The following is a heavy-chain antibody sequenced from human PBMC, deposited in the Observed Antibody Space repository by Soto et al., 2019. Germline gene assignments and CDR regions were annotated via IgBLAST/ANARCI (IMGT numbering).Heavy chain of an antibody. Sequence: QVQLQESGPGLVKPSGTLSLTCAVSGGSISSSNWWSWVRQPPGKGLEWIGEIYHSGSTNYNPSLKSRVTISVDKSRNQFSLRLSSVTAADTAVYYCAGKYSSGWYYFDFWGQGTLVTVSS. CDR1: GGSISSSNW. CDR2: IYHSGST. D-gene: IGHD6-19*01. V-gene: IGHV4-4*02. J-gene: IGHJ4*02. CDR3: AGKYSSGWYYFDF.